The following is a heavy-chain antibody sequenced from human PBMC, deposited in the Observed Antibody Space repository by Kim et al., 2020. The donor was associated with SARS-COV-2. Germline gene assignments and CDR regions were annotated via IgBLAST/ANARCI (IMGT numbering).Heavy chain of an antibody. CDR2: TYYRSKWYN. V-gene: IGHV6-1*01. CDR1: GDSVSSNSAA. Sequence: SQTLSLTCAISGDSVSSNSAAWNWIRQSPSRGLEWLGRTYYRSKWYNDYAVSVKSRITINPDTSKNQFSLQLNSVTPEDTAVYYCARGSSSSWSGGGNWFDPWGQGPLVTVSS. D-gene: IGHD6-13*01. CDR3: ARGSSSSWSGGGNWFDP. J-gene: IGHJ5*02.